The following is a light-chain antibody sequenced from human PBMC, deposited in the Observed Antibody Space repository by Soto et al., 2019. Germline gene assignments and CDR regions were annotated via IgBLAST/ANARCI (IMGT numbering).Light chain of an antibody. Sequence: QSVLTQPASVSGSPGQSITISCTGTSSDVGSSNLVSWYQQRPGKAPKLMIYEGGKRPSGVSNRFSGSKSANTASLTISGLQAEDEADYYCCSYAGSSTFKVFGGGTKLTVL. J-gene: IGLJ2*01. V-gene: IGLV2-23*03. CDR2: EGG. CDR1: SSDVGSSNL. CDR3: CSYAGSSTFKV.